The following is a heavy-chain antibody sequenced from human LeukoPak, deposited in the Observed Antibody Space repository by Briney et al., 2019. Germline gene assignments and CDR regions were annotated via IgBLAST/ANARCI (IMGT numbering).Heavy chain of an antibody. CDR3: ARPLKGVANIYYYYYMDV. Sequence: KAGGSLRLSCAASGFIFSDYYMSWIRQAPGKGLEWVSYISSSGSTIYYADSVKGRFTISRDNAKNSLYLQMNSLRAEDTAVYYCARPLKGVANIYYYYYMDVWGKGTTVTVSS. CDR1: GFIFSDYY. D-gene: IGHD3-3*01. V-gene: IGHV3-11*04. J-gene: IGHJ6*03. CDR2: ISSSGSTI.